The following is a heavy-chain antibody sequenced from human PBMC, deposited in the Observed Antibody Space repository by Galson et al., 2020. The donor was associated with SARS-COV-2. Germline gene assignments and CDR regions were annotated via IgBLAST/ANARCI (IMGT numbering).Heavy chain of an antibody. D-gene: IGHD5-12*01. CDR3: ARALYGGYQEPFDI. CDR2: ISYDGYNK. J-gene: IGHJ3*02. CDR1: GFTFNNYG. Sequence: GESLKISCAASGFTFNNYGMHWVRQAPGKGLEWMAVISYDGYNKYYADSVKGRFTISRDNSKNTLDLQMNSLRAENTAVYYCARALYGGYQEPFDIWGQGTMVTLSS. V-gene: IGHV3-30*03.